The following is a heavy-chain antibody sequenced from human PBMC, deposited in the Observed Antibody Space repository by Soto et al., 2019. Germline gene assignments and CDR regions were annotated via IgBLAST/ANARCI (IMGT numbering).Heavy chain of an antibody. Sequence: QVQLVQSGAEVKKPGSSVKVSCKASGGTFSSYAISWVRQAPGQGLEWMGGIIPIFGTENYAQKFQGRVTITADESTSTAYMELSSLRSEDTAVYYCARAAKPTYYYDSSGYYYVDYWGQGTLVTVSS. J-gene: IGHJ4*02. D-gene: IGHD3-22*01. CDR2: IIPIFGTE. CDR3: ARAAKPTYYYDSSGYYYVDY. V-gene: IGHV1-69*01. CDR1: GGTFSSYA.